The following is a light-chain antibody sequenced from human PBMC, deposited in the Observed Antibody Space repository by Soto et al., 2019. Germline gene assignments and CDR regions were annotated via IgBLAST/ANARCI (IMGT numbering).Light chain of an antibody. CDR1: SSDVGGYNY. CDR3: SSYTSRNTDV. V-gene: IGLV2-14*01. J-gene: IGLJ1*01. Sequence: QSALTQPASVSGSPGQSITISCTGTSSDVGGYNYVSWYQQHPGKAPKFMIYDVSNRPSGVSNRFSGSKSGNTASLTISGLQAEDEADYYCSSYTSRNTDVFGTGTKLTVL. CDR2: DVS.